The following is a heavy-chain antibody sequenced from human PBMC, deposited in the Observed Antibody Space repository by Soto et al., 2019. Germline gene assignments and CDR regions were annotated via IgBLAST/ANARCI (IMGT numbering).Heavy chain of an antibody. D-gene: IGHD6-6*01. J-gene: IGHJ4*02. V-gene: IGHV3-11*01. Sequence: LRLSCAASGFTFSGYYMNWIRQAPGKGLEWVSYISGSGSTIKYTDSVKGRFTISRDNAKKSLYLQMNSLRTEDTAVYFCAREYGYSSSSTPAFDDWGQGTQVTV. CDR3: AREYGYSSSSTPAFDD. CDR1: GFTFSGYY. CDR2: ISGSGSTI.